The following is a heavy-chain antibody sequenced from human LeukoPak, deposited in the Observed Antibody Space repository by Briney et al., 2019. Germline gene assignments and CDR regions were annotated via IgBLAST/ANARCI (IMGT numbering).Heavy chain of an antibody. CDR2: SRAKIDSYTT. CDR1: GFTFSDHY. V-gene: IGHV3-72*01. J-gene: IGHJ4*02. CDR3: VREYYYDFPQ. Sequence: GGSLRLSCAASGFTFSDHYMDWVRQAPGKGLEWVGRSRAKIDSYTTEYAASVKGRFTISRDESENTLYLHMNSLKTEDTAVYSCVREYYYDFPQWGQGTLVTVSS. D-gene: IGHD3-3*01.